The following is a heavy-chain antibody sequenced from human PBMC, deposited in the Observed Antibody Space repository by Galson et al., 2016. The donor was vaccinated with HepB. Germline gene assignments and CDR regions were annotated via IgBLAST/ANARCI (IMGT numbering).Heavy chain of an antibody. CDR2: VIPLFGTT. J-gene: IGHJ3*02. Sequence: SVKVSCKASGGTFANYAMNWVRQVPGQGLEWMGGVIPLFGTTNYAQKFQGRVTITADESTSTAYMELNSLKSDDTAVYYCARGLAVVVTAIRGALDIWGQGTMVDVSS. CDR1: GGTFANYA. V-gene: IGHV1-69*13. D-gene: IGHD2-21*02. CDR3: ARGLAVVVTAIRGALDI.